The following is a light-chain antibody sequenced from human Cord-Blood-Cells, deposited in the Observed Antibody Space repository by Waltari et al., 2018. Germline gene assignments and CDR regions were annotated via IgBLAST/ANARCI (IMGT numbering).Light chain of an antibody. Sequence: SYVLTQPPSVSVAPGKTARITCGGNNIGSKSVHWYQQKPGQARVLVIYYDSDRPSGIPERVSGANSGNTATLTISRVEAGDEADYYCQVWDSSSDWVFGGGTKLTVL. V-gene: IGLV3-21*04. CDR3: QVWDSSSDWV. J-gene: IGLJ3*02. CDR1: NIGSKS. CDR2: YDS.